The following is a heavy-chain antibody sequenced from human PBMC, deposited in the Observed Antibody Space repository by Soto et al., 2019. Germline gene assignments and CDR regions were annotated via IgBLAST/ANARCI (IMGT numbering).Heavy chain of an antibody. Sequence: QISLNESGPTQVKPRQTLTLTCTFSGFSLTTSGVGVGWIRQSPGKAPEWLALIYWDDDKRYSPSLKSILTITKDTSKNQVVLTMADLDPADTATYYCAHRVLRTVFGLVTTTAIYFDFWSQGTPVAVSS. J-gene: IGHJ4*02. CDR2: IYWDDDK. V-gene: IGHV2-5*02. CDR1: GFSLTTSGVG. CDR3: AHRVLRTVFGLVTTTAIYFDF. D-gene: IGHD3-3*01.